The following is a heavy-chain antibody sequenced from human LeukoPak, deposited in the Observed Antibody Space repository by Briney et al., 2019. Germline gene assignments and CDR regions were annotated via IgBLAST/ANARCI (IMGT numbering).Heavy chain of an antibody. Sequence: GGSLRLSCAASGFTFSSYEMNWVRQAPGKGLEWVSYISSSGSTTYYADSVKGRFTISRDNAKNSLYLQMNSLRAEDTAVYYCADENGQLLSSGWGQGTLVTVSS. CDR2: ISSSGSTT. J-gene: IGHJ4*02. CDR3: ADENGQLLSSG. V-gene: IGHV3-48*03. D-gene: IGHD2-2*01. CDR1: GFTFSSYE.